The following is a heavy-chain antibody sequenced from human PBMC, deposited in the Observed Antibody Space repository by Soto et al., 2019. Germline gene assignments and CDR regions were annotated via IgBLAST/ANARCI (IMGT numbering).Heavy chain of an antibody. J-gene: IGHJ4*02. Sequence: QVQLVQSGAEVKKPGASVKVSFKASGYSFTNYDFSWVREAPGQGLEWMGWISAYNGNTKYAQKLQGRVTMTTDTSTSTAYMELRSLRADDTAVYYCARDLGVGMEDYWGQGTPVTVSS. CDR1: GYSFTNYD. D-gene: IGHD3-10*01. CDR2: ISAYNGNT. V-gene: IGHV1-18*01. CDR3: ARDLGVGMEDY.